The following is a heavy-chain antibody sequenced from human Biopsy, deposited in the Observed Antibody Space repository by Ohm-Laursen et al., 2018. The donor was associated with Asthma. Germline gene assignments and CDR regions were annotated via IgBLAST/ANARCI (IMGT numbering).Heavy chain of an antibody. Sequence: SLRLSCAASGFTFSTYAMHWVRQAPGKGLEWVAVISYDGSNKYYADSVKGRLTISRDNSKNTLYLQMNSLRAEDTAVYYCAKAERYFDWYWFDPWGQGTLVTVSS. V-gene: IGHV3-30-3*01. D-gene: IGHD3-9*01. CDR1: GFTFSTYA. CDR3: AKAERYFDWYWFDP. CDR2: ISYDGSNK. J-gene: IGHJ5*02.